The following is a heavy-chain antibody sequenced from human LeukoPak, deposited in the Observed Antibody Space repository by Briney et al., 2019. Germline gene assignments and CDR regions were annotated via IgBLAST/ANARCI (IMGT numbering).Heavy chain of an antibody. Sequence: PGGSLRLSCAASGFTFSSYSMNWVRQAPGKGLEWVSYISSSSSTIYYADSVKGRFTISRDNAKNSLYLQMNSLRAEDTAVYYCARDGPYSDSWSGPFAFDMWGQGTMVTVSS. CDR1: GFTFSSYS. CDR3: ARDGPYSDSWSGPFAFDM. J-gene: IGHJ3*02. CDR2: ISSSSSTI. V-gene: IGHV3-48*04. D-gene: IGHD3-3*01.